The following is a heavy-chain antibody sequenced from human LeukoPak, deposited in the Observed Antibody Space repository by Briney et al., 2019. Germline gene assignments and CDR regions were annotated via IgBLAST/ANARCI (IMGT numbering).Heavy chain of an antibody. Sequence: GGSLRLSCAASGFTFSTYTMNWVRQAPGKGLEWVSSISSSSDFIYYADSVKGRFTISRDNAKNSLYLQMNSLRAEDTAVYYCAREWNSGYWGQGTLVTVSS. CDR3: AREWNSGY. J-gene: IGHJ4*02. D-gene: IGHD1-1*01. CDR2: ISSSSDFI. V-gene: IGHV3-21*01. CDR1: GFTFSTYT.